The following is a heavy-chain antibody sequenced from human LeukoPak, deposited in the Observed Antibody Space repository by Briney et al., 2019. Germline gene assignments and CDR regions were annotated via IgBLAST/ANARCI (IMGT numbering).Heavy chain of an antibody. CDR3: AKSDLGRQFDY. Sequence: GGSLRLSCAASGVTFSSYAMSWVRQAPGKGLEWVSTISGSGDSTYYADSVKGRFTISRDNSKNTLYLQMNSLRAEDTAVYYCAKSDLGRQFDYWGQGTLVTVSS. D-gene: IGHD7-27*01. CDR1: GVTFSSYA. CDR2: ISGSGDST. V-gene: IGHV3-23*01. J-gene: IGHJ4*02.